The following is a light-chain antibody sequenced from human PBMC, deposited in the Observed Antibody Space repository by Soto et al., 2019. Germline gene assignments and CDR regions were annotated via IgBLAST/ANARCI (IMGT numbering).Light chain of an antibody. Sequence: DIVLTQSPLSLAVTPGEPASISCRSSQSLLHSDGYNYLDWYLQKPGQSPQLLICLGSSRASGVPGRFSGSGSGTDFTLKISRVEAEDVGVYYCLQALQTPPWTFGQGTKVDIK. J-gene: IGKJ1*01. CDR1: QSLLHSDGYNY. CDR3: LQALQTPPWT. CDR2: LGS. V-gene: IGKV2-28*01.